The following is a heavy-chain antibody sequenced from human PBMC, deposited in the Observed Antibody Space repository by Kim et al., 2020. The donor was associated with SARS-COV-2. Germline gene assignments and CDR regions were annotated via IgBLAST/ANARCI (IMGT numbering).Heavy chain of an antibody. J-gene: IGHJ4*02. CDR2: INTNTGNP. CDR3: ARTYYYDSSGYYLPRIYFDY. D-gene: IGHD3-22*01. V-gene: IGHV7-4-1*02. Sequence: ASVKVSCKASGYTFTSYAMNWVRQAPGQGLEWMGWINTNTGNPTYAQGFTGRFVFSLDTSVSTAYLQISSLKAEDTAVYYCARTYYYDSSGYYLPRIYFDYWGQGTLVTVSS. CDR1: GYTFTSYA.